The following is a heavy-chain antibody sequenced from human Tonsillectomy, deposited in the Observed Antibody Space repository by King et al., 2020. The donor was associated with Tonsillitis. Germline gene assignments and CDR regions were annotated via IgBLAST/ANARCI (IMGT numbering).Heavy chain of an antibody. J-gene: IGHJ4*02. CDR3: AKRDYDRSGYYYAIDY. D-gene: IGHD3-22*01. CDR1: GFTFSSYA. V-gene: IGHV3-23*04. CDR2: VSSSGDST. Sequence: VQLVESGGGLARPGGSLRLSCAASGFTFSSYAMNWVRQAPGKGLEWVSTVSSSGDSTFYADSVRGRFTISRDNSRNTLYLHMNSLRAEDTAVYYCAKRDYDRSGYYYAIDYWGQGTLVTVSS.